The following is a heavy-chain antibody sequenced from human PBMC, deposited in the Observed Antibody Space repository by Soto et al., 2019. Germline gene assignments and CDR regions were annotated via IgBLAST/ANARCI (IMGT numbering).Heavy chain of an antibody. CDR3: ARRHDILTGSDSFDV. CDR2: FYYSGTT. Sequence: SSETLSLTCTLSGGSISSEGYYWTWIRQHPGKGLEWIGDFYYSGTTSYNPSLKSRLTISVDTSNNQFSLRLSSVTAADTAMYYCARRHDILTGSDSFDVWGRGTMVTVSS. J-gene: IGHJ3*01. CDR1: GGSISSEGYY. V-gene: IGHV4-31*03. D-gene: IGHD3-9*01.